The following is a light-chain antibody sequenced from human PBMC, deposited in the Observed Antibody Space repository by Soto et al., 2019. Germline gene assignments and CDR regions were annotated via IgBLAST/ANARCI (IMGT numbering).Light chain of an antibody. Sequence: DIQLTQSPSFLSASVGDRVTITCRASQGIAASLAWYQQKPGNPPRLLIYADSTLQSGVQSRFSGSGSGTRGTLTISSLEPEDFATYYCQQTRTYPRTFGGGTKVEMK. CDR2: ADS. CDR1: QGIAAS. V-gene: IGKV1-9*01. CDR3: QQTRTYPRT. J-gene: IGKJ4*01.